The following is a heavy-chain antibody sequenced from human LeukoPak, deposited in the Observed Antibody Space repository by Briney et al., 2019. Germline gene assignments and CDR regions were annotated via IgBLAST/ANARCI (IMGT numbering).Heavy chain of an antibody. V-gene: IGHV4-59*01. D-gene: IGHD6-13*01. J-gene: IGHJ4*02. CDR2: ISYTGST. CDR3: ARDAGIAAGVGSFDY. Sequence: SETLSLTCTVSGGSISPYFWSWIRQPPGKGLEWIGYISYTGSTNYNPSLKSRVTISVDTSKNQFSLQLTSVTAADTAVYYCARDAGIAAGVGSFDYWGQGTLVTVSS. CDR1: GGSISPYF.